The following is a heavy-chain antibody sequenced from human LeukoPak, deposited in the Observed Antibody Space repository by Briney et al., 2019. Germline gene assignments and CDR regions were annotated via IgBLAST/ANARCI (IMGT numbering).Heavy chain of an antibody. CDR3: ARVSSDTSGYYFLDY. CDR1: DYSISSGYY. J-gene: IGHJ4*02. CDR2: VYHSGST. D-gene: IGHD3-22*01. V-gene: IGHV4-38-2*02. Sequence: PSETLSLTCTVSDYSISSGYYWGWIRQPPGKGLEWLGSVYHSGSTYYSPSLKSRVTISVDTSKNQFSLKLSSVTAADTAVYYCARVSSDTSGYYFLDYWGQGTLVTVSS.